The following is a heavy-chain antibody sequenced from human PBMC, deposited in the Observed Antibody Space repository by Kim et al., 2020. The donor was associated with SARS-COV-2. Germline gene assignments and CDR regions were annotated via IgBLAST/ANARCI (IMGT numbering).Heavy chain of an antibody. D-gene: IGHD5-12*01. J-gene: IGHJ6*01. CDR3: ARDFRGYDYYYYYGMDV. Sequence: GGSLRLSCAASGFTFSSYGMHWVRQAPGKGLERVAVIWYDGSNKYYADSVKGRFTISRDNSKNTLYLQMNSLRAEDTAVYYCARDFRGYDYYYYYGMDVWGQGTTVTVSS. V-gene: IGHV3-33*01. CDR2: IWYDGSNK. CDR1: GFTFSSYG.